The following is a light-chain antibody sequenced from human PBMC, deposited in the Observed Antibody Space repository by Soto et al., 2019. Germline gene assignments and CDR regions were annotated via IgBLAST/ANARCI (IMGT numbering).Light chain of an antibody. V-gene: IGKV1-5*01. CDR3: QQYNSYWT. Sequence: DIQMTRSPSTLSASVGDRVTITCRASQSISSWLARYQQKPGKAPKLLIYDASSLESGVPSRFSGSGSGTEFTLTISSLQPDDFATYYCQQYNSYWTFGQGTKVDIK. CDR2: DAS. CDR1: QSISSW. J-gene: IGKJ1*01.